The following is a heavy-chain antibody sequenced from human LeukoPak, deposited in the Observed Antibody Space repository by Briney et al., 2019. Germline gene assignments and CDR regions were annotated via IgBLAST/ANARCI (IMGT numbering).Heavy chain of an antibody. CDR3: AKDRALSSGSYGICDY. CDR2: ISGSGGST. J-gene: IGHJ4*02. Sequence: GGSLRLSCAASGFTFSSYAMSWVRQAPGKGLEWVSAISGSGGSTYYADSVKGRFTISRDNSKNTLYLQMNSLRAEDTAVYYCAKDRALSSGSYGICDYRGQGTLVTVSS. CDR1: GFTFSSYA. V-gene: IGHV3-23*01. D-gene: IGHD1-26*01.